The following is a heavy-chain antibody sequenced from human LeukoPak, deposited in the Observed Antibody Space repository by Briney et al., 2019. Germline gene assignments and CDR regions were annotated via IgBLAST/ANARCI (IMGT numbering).Heavy chain of an antibody. CDR1: GFTFSNYW. V-gene: IGHV3-7*01. CDR3: ARDDDWNYEDS. Sequence: GGSLRLSCAASGFTFSNYWMSWVRQAPGKGLKWVANIKQDGSEKYYVNSVKGRFTISRDNAKNSLYLQMNSLRAEDTAIYFCARDDDWNYEDSWGQGTLVTVSS. J-gene: IGHJ4*02. CDR2: IKQDGSEK. D-gene: IGHD1-7*01.